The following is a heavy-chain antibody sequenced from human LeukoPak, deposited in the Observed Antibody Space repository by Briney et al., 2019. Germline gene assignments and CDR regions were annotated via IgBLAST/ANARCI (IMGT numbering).Heavy chain of an antibody. J-gene: IGHJ4*02. V-gene: IGHV4-4*02. CDR1: GGSISSSNW. Sequence: SETLSLTCAVSGGSISSSNWWSWDRQPPGKGLEWIGEIYHSGSTNYNPSLKSRVTISVDTSKNQFSLKLSSVTAADTAVYYCARGWQQLDPFDYWGQGTLVTVSS. CDR2: IYHSGST. D-gene: IGHD6-13*01. CDR3: ARGWQQLDPFDY.